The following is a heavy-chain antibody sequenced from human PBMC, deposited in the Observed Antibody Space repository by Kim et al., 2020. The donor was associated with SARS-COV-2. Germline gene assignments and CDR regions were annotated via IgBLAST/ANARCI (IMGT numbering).Heavy chain of an antibody. Sequence: SETLSLTCTVSGGSISSSSYYWGWIRQPPGKGREWIGSIYYSASTYYNPTLKRRVTISVDTSKNQFSLKLSSVTAADTAVYYCASLTIAAAGTDYWGQGTLVTVSS. V-gene: IGHV4-39*01. CDR3: ASLTIAAAGTDY. CDR2: IYYSAST. CDR1: GGSISSSSYY. D-gene: IGHD6-13*01. J-gene: IGHJ4*02.